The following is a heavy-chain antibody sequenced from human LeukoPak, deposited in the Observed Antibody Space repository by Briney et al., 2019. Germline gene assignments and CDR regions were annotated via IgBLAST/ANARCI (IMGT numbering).Heavy chain of an antibody. D-gene: IGHD5-24*01. V-gene: IGHV4-59*08. CDR3: ARGRDGYKRFDY. CDR1: GGSISSYF. Sequence: SETLSLTCTVSGGSISSYFWSWIRQPPGKGLEWIGYVYYSGSTNYNPSLKSRVTISVDTSKNQFSLKLSSVTAADTAVYYCARGRDGYKRFDYWGQGTLVTVSS. J-gene: IGHJ4*02. CDR2: VYYSGST.